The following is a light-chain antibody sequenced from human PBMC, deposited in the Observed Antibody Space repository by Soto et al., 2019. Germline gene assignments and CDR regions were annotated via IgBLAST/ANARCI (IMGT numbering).Light chain of an antibody. Sequence: DVQMTQSPSSLSASVGDRVAITCRASQSISSYLNWYQQKPGKAPKLLIYAASSLQSGVPSRFSGGGSGTDFTLTISSLQPEDFATYYCQQVNVYPSTFGRGTKVDIK. V-gene: IGKV1-39*01. CDR1: QSISSY. CDR2: AAS. J-gene: IGKJ3*01. CDR3: QQVNVYPST.